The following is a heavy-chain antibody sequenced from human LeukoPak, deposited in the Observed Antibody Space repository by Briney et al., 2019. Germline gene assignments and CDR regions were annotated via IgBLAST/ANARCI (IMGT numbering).Heavy chain of an antibody. CDR3: ARDHVAGTPAGY. CDR2: ISSSSSYI. Sequence: PGGSLRLSCAASGFTFSSYAMSWVRQAPGKGLEWVSSISSSSSYIYYADSVKGRFTISRDNAKNSLYLQMNSLRAEDTAVYYCARDHVAGTPAGYWGQGTLVTVSS. CDR1: GFTFSSYA. J-gene: IGHJ4*02. V-gene: IGHV3-21*01. D-gene: IGHD6-19*01.